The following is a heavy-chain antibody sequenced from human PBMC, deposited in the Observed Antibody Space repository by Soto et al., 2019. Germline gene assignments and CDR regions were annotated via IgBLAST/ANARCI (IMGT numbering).Heavy chain of an antibody. CDR3: ARGGYYGSGSSPLDY. Sequence: ASVKVSCKASGGTVYSYVVSWVRQGPGQGLEWMGGILPILDKTNYAQKFQGRVTISAGESTRTVYMELSSLRSEDTAVYYCARGGYYGSGSSPLDYWGQGTLVTVSS. D-gene: IGHD3-10*01. CDR2: ILPILDKT. V-gene: IGHV1-69*10. J-gene: IGHJ4*02. CDR1: GGTVYSYV.